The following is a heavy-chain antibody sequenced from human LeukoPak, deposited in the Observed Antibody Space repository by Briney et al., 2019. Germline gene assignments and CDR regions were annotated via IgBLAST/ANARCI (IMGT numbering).Heavy chain of an antibody. CDR3: ARHDADFWSGSEHGLSDY. V-gene: IGHV1-18*01. J-gene: IGHJ4*02. D-gene: IGHD3-3*01. CDR1: GYTFTSYG. CDR2: ISAYNGNT. Sequence: ASVTVSCKASGYTFTSYGISWVRQAPGQGLEWMGWISAYNGNTNYAQKLQGRVTMTTDTSTSTAYMELRSLRSDDTAVYYCARHDADFWSGSEHGLSDYWGQGTLVTVSS.